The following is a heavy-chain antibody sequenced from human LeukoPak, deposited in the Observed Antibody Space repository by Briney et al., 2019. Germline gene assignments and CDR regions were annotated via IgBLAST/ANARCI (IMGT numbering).Heavy chain of an antibody. Sequence: GGSLRLSCAASGFTFSSYSMNWVRQAPGKGLEWVSSISSSSSYIYYADSVKGRFTISRDNAKNSLYLQMNSLRAEDTAVYYCARDPLWAVTTFDYWGQGTLVTVSS. V-gene: IGHV3-21*01. CDR3: ARDPLWAVTTFDY. D-gene: IGHD4-17*01. J-gene: IGHJ4*02. CDR1: GFTFSSYS. CDR2: ISSSSSYI.